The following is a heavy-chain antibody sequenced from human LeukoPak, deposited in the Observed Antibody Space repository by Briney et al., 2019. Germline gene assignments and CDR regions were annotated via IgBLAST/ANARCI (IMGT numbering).Heavy chain of an antibody. CDR2: INPNSGGR. V-gene: IGHV1-2*02. CDR1: GYTFTGYY. Sequence: ASVKVSCKASGYTFTGYYMHWVRQAPGQGLEWMGWINPNSGGRNYAQKFQGRVTMTRDTSISTAYMELSRLRSDDTAVYYCARDTDYDILTGRNADYWGQGTLVTVSS. CDR3: ARDTDYDILTGRNADY. J-gene: IGHJ4*02. D-gene: IGHD3-9*01.